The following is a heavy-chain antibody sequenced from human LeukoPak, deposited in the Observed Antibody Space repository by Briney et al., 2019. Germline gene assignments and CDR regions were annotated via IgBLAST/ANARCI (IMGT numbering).Heavy chain of an antibody. CDR1: GGSFSGYY. Sequence: PSETLSLTCAVYGGSFSGYYWSWIRQAPGKGLEWVSYISSSGSTIYYADSVKGRFTISRDNAKNSLYLQMNSLRAEDTAVYYCASVEIAAAGTYWGQGTLVTVSS. CDR3: ASVEIAAAGTY. D-gene: IGHD6-13*01. J-gene: IGHJ4*02. CDR2: ISSSGSTI. V-gene: IGHV3-11*01.